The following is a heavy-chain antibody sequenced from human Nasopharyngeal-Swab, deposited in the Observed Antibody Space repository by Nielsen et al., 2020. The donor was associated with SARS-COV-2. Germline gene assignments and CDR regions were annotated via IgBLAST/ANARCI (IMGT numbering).Heavy chain of an antibody. CDR2: INPSGGST. V-gene: IGHV1-46*01. CDR3: ARDPTPAVDSSSSLDYYYGMDV. D-gene: IGHD6-6*01. Sequence: ASVKVSCKASGYTFTSYYMHWVRQAPGHGLEWMGIINPSGGSTSYAQKFQGRVTMTRDTSTSTVYMELSSLRSEDTAVYYCARDPTPAVDSSSSLDYYYGMDVWGQGTTVTVSS. J-gene: IGHJ6*02. CDR1: GYTFTSYY.